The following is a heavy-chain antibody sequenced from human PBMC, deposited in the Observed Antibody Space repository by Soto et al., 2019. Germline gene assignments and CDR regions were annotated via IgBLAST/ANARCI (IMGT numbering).Heavy chain of an antibody. V-gene: IGHV1-69*01. D-gene: IGHD1-1*01. CDR1: GDRFSTYA. J-gene: IGHJ6*02. CDR2: IITFDGAA. Sequence: QVQLVQSGAEVRKPGSSVRVSCKASGDRFSTYAINWVRQAPGQGLEWLGGIITFDGAAMYAQKFQGRVTITADELTTTAYMELSSLTSEDTAVYFCARGGKERFRGPGMDVWGQGTTVTVSS. CDR3: ARGGKERFRGPGMDV.